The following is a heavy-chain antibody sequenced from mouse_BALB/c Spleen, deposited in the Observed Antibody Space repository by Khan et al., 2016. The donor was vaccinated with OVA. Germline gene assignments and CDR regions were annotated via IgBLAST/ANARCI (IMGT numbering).Heavy chain of an antibody. CDR3: ARTARIKY. V-gene: IGHV3-2*02. CDR2: ISYSGST. CDR1: GYSITSGYG. J-gene: IGHJ2*01. Sequence: VQMKESGPGLVKPSQSLSLTCTVTGYSITSGYGWNWIRQFPGNKLEWMGHISYSGSTNYNPSLKSRISITRDTSKNQFFLQLNSVTTEDTATYYCARTARIKYWGQGTTLTVYS. D-gene: IGHD1-2*01.